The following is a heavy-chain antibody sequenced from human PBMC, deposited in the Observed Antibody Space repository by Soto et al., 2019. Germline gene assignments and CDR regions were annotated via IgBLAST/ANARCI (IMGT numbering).Heavy chain of an antibody. D-gene: IGHD3-3*01. Sequence: SETMSLTCTFSGCYISSGCYYLGWNQQHPGKGLEWIGSIYYSGSSNYNPSLKSRVTISVDTSKNQFSLKLSSVTAADTAVYYCARASPYYDFWSGYYFDYWGQGTLVTVSS. CDR1: GCYISSGCYY. V-gene: IGHV4-39*01. J-gene: IGHJ4*02. CDR2: IYYSGSS. CDR3: ARASPYYDFWSGYYFDY.